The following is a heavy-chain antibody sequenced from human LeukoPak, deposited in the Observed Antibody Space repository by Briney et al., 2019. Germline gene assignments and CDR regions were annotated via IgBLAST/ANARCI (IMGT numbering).Heavy chain of an antibody. D-gene: IGHD3-9*01. J-gene: IGHJ6*02. V-gene: IGHV4-34*01. CDR2: INHSGST. CDR1: GGTFSGYY. CDR3: ARGQYYDILTGYYNKTYYYYGMDV. Sequence: PSETLSLTCAVYGGTFSGYYWSWIRQPPGKGLAWIGEINHSGSTNYNPSLKSRVTISVDTSKNQFSLKLSSVTAADTAVYYCARGQYYDILTGYYNKTYYYYGMDVWGQGTTVTVSS.